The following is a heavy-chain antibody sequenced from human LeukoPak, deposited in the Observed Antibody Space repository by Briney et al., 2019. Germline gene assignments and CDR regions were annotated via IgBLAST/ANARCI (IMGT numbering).Heavy chain of an antibody. CDR2: IFHTGST. D-gene: IGHD2-15*01. CDR1: GGSITSGHW. J-gene: IGHJ4*02. Sequence: SGTLSLTCDVFGGSITSGHWWTWVRQAPGRGLEWIGEIFHTGSTDYNPSLKSRVTISVDKSKNQFSLKLAFVTAADTAVYYCARDQTVRSWYFDSWGQGTLATVSS. V-gene: IGHV4-4*02. CDR3: ARDQTVRSWYFDS.